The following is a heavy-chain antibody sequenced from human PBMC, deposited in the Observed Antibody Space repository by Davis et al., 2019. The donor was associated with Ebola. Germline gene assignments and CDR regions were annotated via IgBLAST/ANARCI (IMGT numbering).Heavy chain of an antibody. CDR3: ARDPGQMDV. CDR2: ISSSSTI. V-gene: IGHV3-48*02. CDR1: GFTFSSYS. Sequence: GESLKISCAASGFTFSSYSMNWVRQAPGKGLEWVSYISSSSTIYYADSVKGRFTISRDNAKNSLYLQMNSLRDEDTAVYYCARDPGQMDVWGQGTTVTVSS. J-gene: IGHJ6*02.